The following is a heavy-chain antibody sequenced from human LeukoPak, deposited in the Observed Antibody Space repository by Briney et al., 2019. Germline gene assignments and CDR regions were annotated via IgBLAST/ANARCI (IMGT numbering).Heavy chain of an antibody. Sequence: SGPTLVKPTETITLTCTVSGFSLSNAKLGVSWIRQPPGKALEWLAHIFSNYEKSYSTSLKSRLTISKDTSKSQVVLTMTNMDPVDTATYYCARIGLSGQDWFDPWGQGTLVTVSS. CDR1: GFSLSNAKLG. V-gene: IGHV2-26*01. D-gene: IGHD2-15*01. J-gene: IGHJ5*02. CDR3: ARIGLSGQDWFDP. CDR2: IFSNYEK.